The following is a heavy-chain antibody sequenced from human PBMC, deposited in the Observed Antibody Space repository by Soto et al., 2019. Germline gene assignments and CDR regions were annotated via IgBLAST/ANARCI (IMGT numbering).Heavy chain of an antibody. CDR2: ISSSGSYI. Sequence: QMQLVESGGDLVKPGGSLRLSCEASGFTFSDYYMSWIRQVPGQGLEWLSFISSSGSYIKYSDSMRGRLTVSRDNGKNLLYLQMHSLRVEDTAVYYCARLRVGVNWYFDLWGRGTMVPVSA. CDR1: GFTFSDYY. D-gene: IGHD2-21*01. V-gene: IGHV3-11*06. J-gene: IGHJ2*01. CDR3: ARLRVGVNWYFDL.